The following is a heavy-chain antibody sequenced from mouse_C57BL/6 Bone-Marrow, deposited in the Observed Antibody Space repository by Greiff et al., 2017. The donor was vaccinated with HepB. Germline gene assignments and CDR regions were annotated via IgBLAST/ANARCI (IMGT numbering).Heavy chain of an antibody. Sequence: VKLQESGPGLVAPSQSLSITCTVSGFSLNSYGLSWVRQPPGKGLEWLGVIWGDGSTNYHSALISRLSISKDNSKSQVFLKLNSLQTDDTATYYCAAQLGRNAMDFWGQGTSVTVSS. J-gene: IGHJ4*01. CDR2: IWGDGST. CDR1: GFSLNSYG. CDR3: AAQLGRNAMDF. V-gene: IGHV2-3*01. D-gene: IGHD4-1*02.